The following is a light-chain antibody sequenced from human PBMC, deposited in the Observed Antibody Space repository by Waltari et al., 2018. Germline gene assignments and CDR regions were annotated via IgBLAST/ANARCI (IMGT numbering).Light chain of an antibody. V-gene: IGLV1-40*01. Sequence: QSVLTQPPSVSGAPGQRVTISCTGTSANLGSGYDAQWYQQLPGAAPKLLIYSNNNRPSMVPDRFSAAKSGTSASLAITGLQAEDEADYYGQSFDSTVKGWVFGGGTKLTVL. CDR1: SANLGSGYD. CDR3: QSFDSTVKGWV. J-gene: IGLJ3*02. CDR2: SNN.